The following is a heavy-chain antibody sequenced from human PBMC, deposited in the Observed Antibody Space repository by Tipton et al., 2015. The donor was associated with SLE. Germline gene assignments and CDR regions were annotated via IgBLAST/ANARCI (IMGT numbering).Heavy chain of an antibody. D-gene: IGHD6-19*01. J-gene: IGHJ2*01. CDR1: GVSISNYY. CDR2: VYKN. CDR3: ARAWSYSTGWYYDL. Sequence: TLSLTCYVTGVSISNYYWTWIRQSPGKGLEWIGNVYKNYNPSLESRVTISVDTSRNLFSLNLSSVTAADTAVYYCARAWSYSTGWYYDLWGRGTLVTVSS. V-gene: IGHV4-59*01.